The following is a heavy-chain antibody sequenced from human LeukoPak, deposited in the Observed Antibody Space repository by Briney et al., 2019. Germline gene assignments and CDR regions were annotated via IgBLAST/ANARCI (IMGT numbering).Heavy chain of an antibody. CDR3: AKRGVVIRVILVGFHKEANYFDS. CDR2: ISDSGGST. Sequence: GGSLRLSCAVSGITLSNYGMGWVRQAPGKGLEWVAGISDSGGSTNYADSVKGRFTISRDNPKNILYLQMNSLRAEDTAVYFCAKRGVVIRVILVGFHKEANYFDSWGQGALVTVSS. D-gene: IGHD3-10*01. CDR1: GITLSNYG. J-gene: IGHJ4*02. V-gene: IGHV3-23*01.